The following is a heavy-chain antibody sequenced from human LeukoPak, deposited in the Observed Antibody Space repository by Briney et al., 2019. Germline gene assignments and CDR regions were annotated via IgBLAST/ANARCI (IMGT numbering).Heavy chain of an antibody. Sequence: PSETLSLTCTVSGGSISSYYWSWIRQPAGKGLEWIGRIYTSGTTNYNPSLKSRVTISVDKSKNQFSLKLSSVTAADTAVYYCASYSSSIRMDVWGKGTADTVSS. V-gene: IGHV4-4*07. D-gene: IGHD6-6*01. CDR1: GGSISSYY. CDR2: IYTSGTT. J-gene: IGHJ6*04. CDR3: ASYSSSIRMDV.